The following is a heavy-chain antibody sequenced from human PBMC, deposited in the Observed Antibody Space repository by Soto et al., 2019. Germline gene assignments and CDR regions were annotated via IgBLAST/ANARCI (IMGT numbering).Heavy chain of an antibody. D-gene: IGHD3-3*01. CDR3: ARELLDFWSGYPNFDY. CDR2: ISSSSSTI. V-gene: IGHV3-48*02. CDR1: GFTFSSYS. J-gene: IGHJ4*02. Sequence: GGSLRLSCAASGFTFSSYSMNWVRQAPGKGLEWVSYISSSSSTIYYADSVKGRFTISRDNAKNSLYLQMNSLRDEDTAVYYCARELLDFWSGYPNFDYWGQGTLVTVSS.